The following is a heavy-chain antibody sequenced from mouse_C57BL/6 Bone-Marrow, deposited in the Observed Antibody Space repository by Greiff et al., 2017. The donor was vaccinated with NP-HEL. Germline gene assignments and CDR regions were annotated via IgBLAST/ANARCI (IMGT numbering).Heavy chain of an antibody. V-gene: IGHV5-17*01. CDR3: AGYYAMDY. CDR1: GFTFSDYG. Sequence: EVMLVESGGGLVKPGGSLKLSCAASGFTFSDYGMHWVRQAPEKGLEWVAYISSGSSTIYYADTVKGRFTISRDNAKNTLFQQMTSLRSEDTAMYYCAGYYAMDYWGQGTSVTVSS. J-gene: IGHJ4*01. CDR2: ISSGSSTI.